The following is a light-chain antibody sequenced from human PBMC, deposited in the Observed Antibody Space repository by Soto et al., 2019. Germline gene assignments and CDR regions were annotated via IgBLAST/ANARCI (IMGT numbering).Light chain of an antibody. Sequence: QSALTQPPSASGSPGQSVTISCTGTSSDVGGYKFVSWFQQHPGKAPKLMIYEVSKRPSGVPDRFSGSKSGNTASLTVSGLQAEDEADYYCSSYGGNNNVLFGGGTQLTVL. CDR2: EVS. CDR3: SSYGGNNNVL. J-gene: IGLJ2*01. V-gene: IGLV2-8*01. CDR1: SSDVGGYKF.